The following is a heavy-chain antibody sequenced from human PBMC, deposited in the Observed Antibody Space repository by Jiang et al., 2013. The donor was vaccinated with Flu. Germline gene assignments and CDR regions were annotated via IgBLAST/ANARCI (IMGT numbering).Heavy chain of an antibody. CDR3: ARIRNPSGSSGFDV. CDR2: INAGNGNT. CDR1: GYTFTNYA. D-gene: IGHD3-10*01. V-gene: IGHV1-3*01. J-gene: IGHJ3*01. Sequence: SGAEVKEPGASVKVSCKASGYTFTNYAIHWVRQAPGQRLEWMGWINAGNGNTKYSQKLQGRVTFTRDTSATTASMELSSLRSEDTAVYYCARIRNPSGSSGFDVWGQGTMVTVSS.